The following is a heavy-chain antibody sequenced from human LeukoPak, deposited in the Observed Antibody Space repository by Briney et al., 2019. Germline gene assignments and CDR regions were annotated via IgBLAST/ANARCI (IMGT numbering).Heavy chain of an antibody. Sequence: PGGSLRLSCAASGFTFSSYAMSWVRQAPGKGLEWVAVISYDGSNKYYGDSVKGRFTISRDNSKNTLYLQMNSLRAEDTAVHYCARDWYDSSGYSLDYWGQGTLVTVSS. V-gene: IGHV3-30*04. CDR3: ARDWYDSSGYSLDY. CDR1: GFTFSSYA. D-gene: IGHD3-22*01. J-gene: IGHJ4*02. CDR2: ISYDGSNK.